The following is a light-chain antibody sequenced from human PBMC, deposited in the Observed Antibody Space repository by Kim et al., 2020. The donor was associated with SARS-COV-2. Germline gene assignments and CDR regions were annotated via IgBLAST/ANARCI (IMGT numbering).Light chain of an antibody. J-gene: IGKJ3*01. CDR2: LGS. CDR3: MQALQTPFT. Sequence: DIVMTQSPFSLPVTPGEPASISCRSSQSLLHSNGYNYLDWFLQKPGQSPQLLIYLGSYRASGVPDRFSGSGSGTDFTLRISRVEAEDVGIYFCMQALQTPFTFGPGTKVDIK. V-gene: IGKV2-28*01. CDR1: QSLLHSNGYNY.